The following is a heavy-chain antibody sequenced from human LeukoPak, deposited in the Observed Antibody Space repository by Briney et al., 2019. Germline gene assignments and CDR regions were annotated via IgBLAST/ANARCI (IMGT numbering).Heavy chain of an antibody. CDR3: ARGPLPDY. V-gene: IGHV3-21*01. J-gene: IGHJ4*02. CDR1: GFTFSSYS. CDR2: ISSSYI. Sequence: GGSLRLSCAASGFTFSSYSMNWVRQAPGKGLEWVSSISSSYIYYADAVKGRFTISRDNARNSLYLQMNSLRAEDTAVYYCARGPLPDYWGQGTLVTVSS.